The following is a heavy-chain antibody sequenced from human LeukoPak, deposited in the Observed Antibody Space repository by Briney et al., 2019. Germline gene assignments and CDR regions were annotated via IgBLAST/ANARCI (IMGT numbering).Heavy chain of an antibody. D-gene: IGHD6-6*01. Sequence: GGSLRLSCAASGFTFSSYAMHWVRQAPGKGLEYVSAISSNGGSTYYANSVKGRFTISRDNSKNTLFLQMGSLRAEDMAVYYCARGGSIAARPIDYWGQGTLVTISS. CDR3: ARGGSIAARPIDY. V-gene: IGHV3-64*01. J-gene: IGHJ4*02. CDR2: ISSNGGST. CDR1: GFTFSSYA.